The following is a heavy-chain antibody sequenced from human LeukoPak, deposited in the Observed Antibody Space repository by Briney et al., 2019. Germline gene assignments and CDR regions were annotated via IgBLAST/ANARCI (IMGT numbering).Heavy chain of an antibody. Sequence: GGSLRLSCAASGFTLSSYAMSWVRQAPGKGLEWVSTLSGSGGNTYYTDSVKGRFTISRDNSKNTLYLHMNSLRAEDMAVYYCAKRHSSGWYYFDYWGQGTLVTVSS. V-gene: IGHV3-23*01. D-gene: IGHD6-19*01. CDR3: AKRHSSGWYYFDY. CDR2: LSGSGGNT. J-gene: IGHJ4*02. CDR1: GFTLSSYA.